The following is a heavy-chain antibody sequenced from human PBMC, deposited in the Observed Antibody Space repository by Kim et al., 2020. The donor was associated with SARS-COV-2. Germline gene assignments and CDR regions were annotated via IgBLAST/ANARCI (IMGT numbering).Heavy chain of an antibody. CDR1: GFTFSSYW. CDR2: INSDGSST. CDR3: AGAPPGWKKKNWFDP. V-gene: IGHV3-74*01. Sequence: GGSLRLSCAASGFTFSSYWMPWVRQAPGKGLVWVSRINSDGSSTSYADSVKGRFTISRDNAKNTLYLQMNSLRAEDTAVYYCAGAPPGWKKKNWFDPWGEGALVTVSS. J-gene: IGHJ5*02. D-gene: IGHD1-1*01.